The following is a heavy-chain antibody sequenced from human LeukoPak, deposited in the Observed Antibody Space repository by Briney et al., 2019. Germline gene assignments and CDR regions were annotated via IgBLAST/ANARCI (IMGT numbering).Heavy chain of an antibody. CDR1: GFTFSSYW. D-gene: IGHD4-23*01. CDR2: IKQDGSEK. J-gene: IGHJ4*02. V-gene: IGHV3-7*03. Sequence: GGSLRLSCAASGFTFSSYWMNWVRQAPGKGLEWVANIKQDGSEKYYVDSVKGRFTISRDNAKNSLYLQMNSLRAEDTAVYYCARGTTTVVTPGLDYWGQGTLVTVSS. CDR3: ARGTTTVVTPGLDY.